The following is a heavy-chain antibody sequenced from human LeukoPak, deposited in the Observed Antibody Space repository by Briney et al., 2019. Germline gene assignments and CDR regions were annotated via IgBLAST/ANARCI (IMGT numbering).Heavy chain of an antibody. J-gene: IGHJ5*02. V-gene: IGHV1-2*02. CDR1: GYTFTGYY. Sequence: ASVKVSCKASGYTFTGYYMHWVRQAPGQGLEWMGWINPNSGGTNYAQKLQGRVTMTRDTSISTAYMELSRLRSDDTAVYYCARGREGYSYGWFDPWGQGTLVTVSS. D-gene: IGHD5-18*01. CDR2: INPNSGGT. CDR3: ARGREGYSYGWFDP.